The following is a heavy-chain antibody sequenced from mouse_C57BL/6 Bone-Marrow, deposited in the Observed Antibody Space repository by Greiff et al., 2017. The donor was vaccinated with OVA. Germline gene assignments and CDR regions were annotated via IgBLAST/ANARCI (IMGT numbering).Heavy chain of an antibody. V-gene: IGHV1-72*01. CDR3: ARERGSKDYYAMDY. Sequence: QVQLQQPGAELVKPGASVKLSCKASGYTFTSYWMDWVKQRPGRGLEWIGRIDPNSGGTKYNEKFKSKATLTVDKPSSTAYMQLSSLTSEDSAVYYCARERGSKDYYAMDYWGKGTSVTVSS. J-gene: IGHJ4*01. CDR2: IDPNSGGT. CDR1: GYTFTSYW. D-gene: IGHD1-1*01.